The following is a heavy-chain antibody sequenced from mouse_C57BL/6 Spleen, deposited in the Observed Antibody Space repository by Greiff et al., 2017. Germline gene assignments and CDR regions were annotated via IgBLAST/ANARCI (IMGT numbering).Heavy chain of an antibody. Sequence: QVQLQQPGAELVMPGASVKLSCKASGYTFTSYWMHWVKQRPGQGLEWIGEIDPSDSYTNYNQKFKGKSTLTVDKSSSTAYMQRSSLTSEDSAVYYCARDDYDRVWFAYWGQGTLVTVSA. CDR1: GYTFTSYW. D-gene: IGHD2-4*01. V-gene: IGHV1-69*01. CDR2: IDPSDSYT. J-gene: IGHJ3*01. CDR3: ARDDYDRVWFAY.